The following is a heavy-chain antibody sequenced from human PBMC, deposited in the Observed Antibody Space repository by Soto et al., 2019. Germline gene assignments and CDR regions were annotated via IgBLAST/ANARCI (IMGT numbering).Heavy chain of an antibody. Sequence: QVQLVQSGAKVKKPGASVKVSCKASGYTFTRNAIHWVRQAPGQRLEWIGRIKAGNGDTKYSQKFQDRGTITGDTSASVAYMELSTLGSEGTSVYYFARSENDYSACDYWGQGTLVTVSS. J-gene: IGHJ4*02. D-gene: IGHD3-16*01. CDR2: IKAGNGDT. CDR3: ARSENDYSACDY. CDR1: GYTFTRNA. V-gene: IGHV1-3*01.